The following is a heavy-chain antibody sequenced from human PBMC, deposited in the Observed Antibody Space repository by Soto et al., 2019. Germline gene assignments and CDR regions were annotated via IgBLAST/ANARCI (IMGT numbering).Heavy chain of an antibody. D-gene: IGHD1-7*01. V-gene: IGHV1-18*04. CDR1: GYTFTSYC. CDR3: ARGRLNWHSVPVAYY. Sequence: ASVKVSCKRSGYTFTSYCISWVRQAPGQGREGMGGISAYNGNTNYAQELQGRVNMTTAPSTSPAYLELRSLRSDDTAVYYSARGRLNWHSVPVAYYWGQGPLVTVSS. CDR2: ISAYNGNT. J-gene: IGHJ4*02.